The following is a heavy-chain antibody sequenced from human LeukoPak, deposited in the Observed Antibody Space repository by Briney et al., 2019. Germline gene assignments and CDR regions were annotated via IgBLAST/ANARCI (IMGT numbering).Heavy chain of an antibody. D-gene: IGHD1-26*01. CDR1: GGSISSGGYS. Sequence: SETLSLTCAVSGGSISSGGYSWSWIRQPPGKGLEWIGYIYHSGSTYYNPSLKSRVTISVDRSKNQFSLRLSSVTAADTAVYYCARGRANYYYYGMDVWGKGTTVTVSS. V-gene: IGHV4-30-2*01. CDR2: IYHSGST. J-gene: IGHJ6*04. CDR3: ARGRANYYYYGMDV.